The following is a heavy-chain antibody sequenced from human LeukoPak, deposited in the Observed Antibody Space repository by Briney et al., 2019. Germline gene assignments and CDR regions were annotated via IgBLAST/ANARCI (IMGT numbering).Heavy chain of an antibody. Sequence: SVKVSCKASGGTFSSYAISWVRQAPGQGLEWTGGIIPIFGTANYAQKFQGRVTITADKSTSTAYMELSSLRSEDTAVYYCAQGAYSSSWYRYWFDPWGQGTLVTVSS. V-gene: IGHV1-69*06. CDR1: GGTFSSYA. CDR3: AQGAYSSSWYRYWFDP. CDR2: IIPIFGTA. D-gene: IGHD6-13*01. J-gene: IGHJ5*02.